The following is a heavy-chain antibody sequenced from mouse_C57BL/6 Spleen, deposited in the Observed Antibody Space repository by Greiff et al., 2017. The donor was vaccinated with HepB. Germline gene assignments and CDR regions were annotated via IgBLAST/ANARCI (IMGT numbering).Heavy chain of an antibody. V-gene: IGHV5-17*01. D-gene: IGHD4-1*01. CDR1: GFTFSDYG. Sequence: EVMLVESGGGLVKPGGSLKLSCAASGFTFSDYGMHWVRQAPEKGLEWVAYISSGSSTIYYADTVKGRFTISRDNAKNTLFLQMTSLRSEDTAMYYCARTRRGGTWYFDVWGTGTTVTVSS. CDR3: ARTRRGGTWYFDV. J-gene: IGHJ1*03. CDR2: ISSGSSTI.